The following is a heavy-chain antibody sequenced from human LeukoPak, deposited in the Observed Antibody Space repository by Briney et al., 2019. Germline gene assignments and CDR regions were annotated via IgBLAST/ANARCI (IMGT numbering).Heavy chain of an antibody. CDR2: ISAYNGNT. V-gene: IGHV1-18*01. D-gene: IGHD1-26*01. CDR3: ARDSNSGSYYASYYYMDV. J-gene: IGHJ6*03. Sequence: ASVKVSFKASGYTFTSYGSSWVRQAPGQGREWMGWISAYNGNTNYAQKLQGRVTITTDTSTSTAYMELRSLRSDDTAVYYCARDSNSGSYYASYYYMDVWGKGTTVTVSS. CDR1: GYTFTSYG.